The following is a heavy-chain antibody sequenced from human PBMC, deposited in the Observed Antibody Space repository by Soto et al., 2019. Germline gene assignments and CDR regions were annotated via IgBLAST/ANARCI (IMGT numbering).Heavy chain of an antibody. CDR1: GFTFSSYE. V-gene: IGHV3-48*03. J-gene: IGHJ4*02. CDR3: ARVRGEPFDY. D-gene: IGHD3-10*01. CDR2: ISSSGSTI. Sequence: PGGSLRLSCAASGFTFSSYEMNWVRQAPGKGLEWVSYISSSGSTIYYADSVKGRFTISRDNAKNSLYLQMNSLRAEDTAVYYCARVRGEPFDYWGQGTLVTVSS.